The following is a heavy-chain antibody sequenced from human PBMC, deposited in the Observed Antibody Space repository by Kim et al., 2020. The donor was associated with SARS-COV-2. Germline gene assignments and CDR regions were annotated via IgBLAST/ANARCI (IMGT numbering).Heavy chain of an antibody. V-gene: IGHV3-74*01. D-gene: IGHD7-27*01. J-gene: IGHJ4*02. Sequence: YAGSVEGRFTISRDNAKNTLYLQMNSLRAEDTGVYFCARDAGAATPFDSWGQGTLVTVSS. CDR3: ARDAGAATPFDS.